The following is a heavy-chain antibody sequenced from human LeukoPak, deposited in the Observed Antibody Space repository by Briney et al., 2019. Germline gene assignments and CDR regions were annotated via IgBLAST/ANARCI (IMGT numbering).Heavy chain of an antibody. J-gene: IGHJ4*02. V-gene: IGHV4-30-2*01. Sequence: SETLSLTCAVSGGSISSGGYCWSWIRQPPGKGLEWIGYTYHSGSTYYNPSLKSRVTISVDRSKNQFSLKLSSAAVADTAMYYCARGGVTYLPDYWGEGTLVTVSS. D-gene: IGHD2-8*02. CDR2: TYHSGST. CDR3: ARGGVTYLPDY. CDR1: GGSISSGGYC.